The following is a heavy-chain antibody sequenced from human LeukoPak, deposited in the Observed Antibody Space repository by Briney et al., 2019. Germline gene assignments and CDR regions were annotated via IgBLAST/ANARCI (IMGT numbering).Heavy chain of an antibody. J-gene: IGHJ6*03. CDR3: ARDISSSTSWYLRSPHHYHLHV. Sequence: ASVKVPCKASGYTFTSYYMHGVRQAPGQGLEWRGISNPSGGSTSYAQKFQGRFTRTRDMSTSTVYMELSSLRSEDTAVYYCARDISSSTSWYLRSPHHYHLHVWGKGTTVTVSS. CDR1: GYTFTSYY. V-gene: IGHV1-46*01. CDR2: SNPSGGST. D-gene: IGHD6-13*01.